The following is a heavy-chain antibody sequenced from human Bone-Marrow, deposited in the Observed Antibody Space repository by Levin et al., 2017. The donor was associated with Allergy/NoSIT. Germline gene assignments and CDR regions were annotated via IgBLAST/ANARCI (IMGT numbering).Heavy chain of an antibody. CDR1: GGSMISSSYY. CDR3: AKSPTGRFCQD. CDR2: IFFSGNT. Sequence: SETLSLTCIVSGGSMISSSYYWAWIRPPPGKGLEWIGTIFFSGNTYYNPSHKSRVTMSVDMSHNQVSLQVSSVSAADTAQYYCAKSPTGRFCQDWGQGTLVAVSS. J-gene: IGHJ1*01. V-gene: IGHV4-39*01. D-gene: IGHD1-14*01.